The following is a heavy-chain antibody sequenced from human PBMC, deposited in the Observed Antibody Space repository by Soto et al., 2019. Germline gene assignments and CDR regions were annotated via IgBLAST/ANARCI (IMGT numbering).Heavy chain of an antibody. CDR2: IYSGGST. Sequence: EVQVVESGGGLIQPGGSLRLSCEVSGFSVTANYMSWVRQAPGKGLEWVSAIYSGGSTYYVDSVKGRFSISRDISKNTLDLQMHSRRAENTAVYYCHGYGYWGQGTLVTVST. CDR1: GFSVTANY. V-gene: IGHV3-53*01. D-gene: IGHD5-12*01. CDR3: HGYGY. J-gene: IGHJ4*02.